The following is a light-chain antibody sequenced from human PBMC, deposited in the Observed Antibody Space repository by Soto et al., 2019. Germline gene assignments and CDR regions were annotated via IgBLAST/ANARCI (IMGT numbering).Light chain of an antibody. J-gene: IGLJ3*02. V-gene: IGLV2-11*01. CDR1: SSDVGGYNY. Sequence: QSALTQPRSVSGSPGQSVTISCTGGSSDVGGYNYVSWYQHHPGKAPKFMIYEVTKRPSGVPDRFSGSKSGNTASLTISGLQAEDEADYYCCSYAGSYTWVFCAGTKLTVL. CDR3: CSYAGSYTWV. CDR2: EVT.